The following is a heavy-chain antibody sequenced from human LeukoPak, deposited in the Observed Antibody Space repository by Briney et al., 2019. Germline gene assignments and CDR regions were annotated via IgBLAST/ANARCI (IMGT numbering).Heavy chain of an antibody. CDR1: GFTFSSYW. CDR3: ARDNSRYSSSWYDHFDY. V-gene: IGHV3-7*01. Sequence: GGSLRLSCAASGFTFSSYWMSWVRQAPGKGLEWVANIKQDGSEKYYVDSVKGRFTISRDNAKNSLYLQMNSLRAEDTAVYYCARDNSRYSSSWYDHFDYWGQGTLVTVSS. J-gene: IGHJ4*02. D-gene: IGHD6-13*01. CDR2: IKQDGSEK.